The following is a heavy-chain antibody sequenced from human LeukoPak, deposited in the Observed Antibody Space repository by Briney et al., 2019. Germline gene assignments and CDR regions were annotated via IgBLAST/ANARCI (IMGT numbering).Heavy chain of an antibody. CDR2: ISAYNGNT. CDR1: GYTFTSYG. J-gene: IGHJ6*03. V-gene: IGHV1-18*01. CDR3: ARGPPSTFYYYYYMDV. Sequence: ASVKVSCKASGYTFTSYGISWVRQAPGQGLEWMGWISAYNGNTNYAQKLQGRVTMTTDTSTSTAYMELRSLRSDDTAVYYCARGPPSTFYYYYYMDVWGKGTTVTVSS. D-gene: IGHD3-16*01.